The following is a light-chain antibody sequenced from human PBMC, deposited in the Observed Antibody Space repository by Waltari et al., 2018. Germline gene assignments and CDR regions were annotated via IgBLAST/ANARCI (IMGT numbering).Light chain of an antibody. J-gene: IGKJ4*01. CDR3: QHGYGTPLT. V-gene: IGKV1-39*01. CDR2: KAS. Sequence: DIQMTQSPSSLSASVGDRVPIPCRASDNVNNYLNWYQQKPGKAPNLLIYKASTLQSGVPSRFSGSGSGTDYTFTISSLQSEDVATYYCQHGYGTPLTFGGGTKVEIK. CDR1: DNVNNY.